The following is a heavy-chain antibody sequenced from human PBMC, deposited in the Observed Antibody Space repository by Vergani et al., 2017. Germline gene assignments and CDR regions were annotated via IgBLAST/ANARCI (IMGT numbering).Heavy chain of an antibody. Sequence: VQLVESGGGVVQPGGSLRLSCIASGFTFRIYGMHWVRQAPGKGLEWVSSISSSSSYIYYADSVKGRFTISRDNAKNSLYLQMNSLRAEDTAVYYCARIGYSYGLPKTENYYYYYGMDVWGQGTTVTVSS. D-gene: IGHD5-18*01. CDR2: ISSSSSYI. CDR1: GFTFRIYG. J-gene: IGHJ6*02. V-gene: IGHV3-21*02. CDR3: ARIGYSYGLPKTENYYYYYGMDV.